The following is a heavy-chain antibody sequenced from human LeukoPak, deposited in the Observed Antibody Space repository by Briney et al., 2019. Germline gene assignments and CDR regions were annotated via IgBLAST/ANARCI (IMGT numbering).Heavy chain of an antibody. D-gene: IGHD3-3*01. CDR1: GYTFTGYY. Sequence: ASVKVSCKASGYTFTGYYMHWVRQAPGQGLEWMGWINPNSGGTNYAQKFQGRVTMTRDTSISTAYMELSRLRSDDTAVYYCARDGRYYDFWSGYLSWFDPWGQGTLVTVSS. CDR3: ARDGRYYDFWSGYLSWFDP. CDR2: INPNSGGT. J-gene: IGHJ5*02. V-gene: IGHV1-2*02.